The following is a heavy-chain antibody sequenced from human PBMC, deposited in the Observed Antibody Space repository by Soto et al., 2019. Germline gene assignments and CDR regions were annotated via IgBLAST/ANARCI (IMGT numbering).Heavy chain of an antibody. CDR1: GFIFNTYS. J-gene: IGHJ4*02. CDR3: ARFGLVTFDC. CDR2: ISPSGSYM. V-gene: IGHV3-21*01. D-gene: IGHD3-3*01. Sequence: GGSLRLSCAASGFIFNTYSMDWVRQAPGKGLEWVASISPSGSYMYYGDSLKGRFTVSRDNAKNSLYLQMDSLRADDTAIYYCARFGLVTFDCWGQGTLVTVSS.